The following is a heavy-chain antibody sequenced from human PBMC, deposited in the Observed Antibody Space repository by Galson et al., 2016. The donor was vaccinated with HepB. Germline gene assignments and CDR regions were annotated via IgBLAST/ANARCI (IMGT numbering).Heavy chain of an antibody. Sequence: SLRLSCAASGFTLSKYCMSWIRQTPGMGLEWVSAFSGSGRNTFYADSVKGRFTVSRDISKNTVYMQMNALKAEDTAVYYCARASHYENMGVFYDLWGRGTMVAVSS. CDR3: ARASHYENMGVFYDL. J-gene: IGHJ2*01. CDR2: FSGSGRNT. CDR1: GFTLSKYC. D-gene: IGHD3-22*01. V-gene: IGHV3-23*01.